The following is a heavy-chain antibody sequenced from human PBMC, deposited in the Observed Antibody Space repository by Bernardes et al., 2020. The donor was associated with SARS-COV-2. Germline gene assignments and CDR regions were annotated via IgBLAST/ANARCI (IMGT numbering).Heavy chain of an antibody. V-gene: IGHV3-33*01. D-gene: IGHD6-13*01. J-gene: IGHJ4*02. CDR2: IWYDGSNK. Sequence: SLRLSCAASGFTFSSYGMHWVRQAPGKGLEWVAVIWYDGSNKYYADSVKGRFTISRDNSKNTLYLQMNSLRAEDTAVYYCARGRGDSSSWYGGYFDYWGQGTLVTVSS. CDR1: GFTFSSYG. CDR3: ARGRGDSSSWYGGYFDY.